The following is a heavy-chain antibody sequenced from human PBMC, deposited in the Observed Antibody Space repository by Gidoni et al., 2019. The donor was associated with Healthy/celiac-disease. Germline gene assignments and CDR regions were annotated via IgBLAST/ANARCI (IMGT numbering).Heavy chain of an antibody. Sequence: QVQLQQWGAGLLKPSETLSLTCAVYGGSFSGYYWSWIRQPPGKGLEWIGEINHSGSTNYNPSLKSRVTISVDTSKNQFSLKLSSVTAADTAVYYCARGRIWFGYYFDYWGQGTLVTVSS. CDR3: ARGRIWFGYYFDY. V-gene: IGHV4-34*01. CDR1: GGSFSGYY. D-gene: IGHD3-10*01. CDR2: INHSGST. J-gene: IGHJ4*02.